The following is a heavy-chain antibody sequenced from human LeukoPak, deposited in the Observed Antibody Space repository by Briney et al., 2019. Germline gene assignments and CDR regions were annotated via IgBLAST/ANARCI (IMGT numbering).Heavy chain of an antibody. V-gene: IGHV4-4*07. J-gene: IGHJ5*02. CDR1: GGSISSYY. CDR3: ARLRGATVAHNWFDP. D-gene: IGHD6-19*01. CDR2: IYTSGST. Sequence: SETLSLTCTVSGGSISSYYWSWIRQPAGKGLEWIGRIYTSGSTNYNPSLKSRVTMSVDTSKNQCSLRLSSVTAADTAVYCARLRGATVAHNWFDPWGQGTLVTVSS.